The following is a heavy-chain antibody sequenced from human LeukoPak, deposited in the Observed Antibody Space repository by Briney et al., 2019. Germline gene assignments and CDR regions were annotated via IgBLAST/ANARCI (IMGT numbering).Heavy chain of an antibody. J-gene: IGHJ6*03. CDR1: GGSISSYY. CDR3: ARDPGMINYYYYLDV. CDR2: IYYSGST. V-gene: IGHV4-59*01. D-gene: IGHD1-1*01. Sequence: SETLSLTCTVSGGSISSYYWSWIRQPPGKGLEWIGYIYYSGSTNYHPSHQSRATISVDTSKNQFSLKLSSVTAADTAVYYCARDPGMINYYYYLDVWGKGTTVTVSS.